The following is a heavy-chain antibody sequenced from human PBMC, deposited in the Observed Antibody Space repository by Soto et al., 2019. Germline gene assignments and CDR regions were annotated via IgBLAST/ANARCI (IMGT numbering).Heavy chain of an antibody. CDR1: GFTFRSYW. V-gene: IGHV3-74*01. CDR2: ISPDGSIT. CDR3: TAAVAPVPDY. D-gene: IGHD6-25*01. Sequence: EVQLVESGGGLVQPGGSLRLSCAASGFTFRSYWMHWVRQAPGKGLVWVSRISPDGSITNYADSVKGRFTISRDNAKHTLFLQSNSLRSEDTAVYYCTAAVAPVPDYWGQGTLVTVSS. J-gene: IGHJ4*02.